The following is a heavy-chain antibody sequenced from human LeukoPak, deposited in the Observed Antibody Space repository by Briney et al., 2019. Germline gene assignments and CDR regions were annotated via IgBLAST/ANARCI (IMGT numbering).Heavy chain of an antibody. D-gene: IGHD3-9*01. J-gene: IGHJ6*03. CDR1: GCSISSSSCY. CDR3: ARIVVRMIYDIMTGYYVDHYYYYMDV. CDR2: IYYSGST. Sequence: SEILSLTCTVSGCSISSSSCYWGWIREPPGKGLEWIGRIYYSGSTYYNPALKSRVTISVDTSKNQFSLKLSSVTAADTAVYYCARIVVRMIYDIMTGYYVDHYYYYMDVWGKGTTVAVSS. V-gene: IGHV4-39*07.